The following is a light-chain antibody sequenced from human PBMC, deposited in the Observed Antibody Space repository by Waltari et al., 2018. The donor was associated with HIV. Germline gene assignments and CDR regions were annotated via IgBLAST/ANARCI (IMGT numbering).Light chain of an antibody. CDR2: GAS. Sequence: EIVLTQSPGTLSLSPGERATLSCRARQSFNNRYIAWYQQKPGQTHRLRMYGASSMATGIPDRFSCSWSGTDFTLTISSLGPEDFAVYYCQQYDTPPFTFGPGTKVDIK. V-gene: IGKV3-20*01. CDR1: QSFNNRY. CDR3: QQYDTPPFT. J-gene: IGKJ3*01.